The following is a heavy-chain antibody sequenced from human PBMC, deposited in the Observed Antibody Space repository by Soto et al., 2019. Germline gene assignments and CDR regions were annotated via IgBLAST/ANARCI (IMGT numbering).Heavy chain of an antibody. D-gene: IGHD6-6*01. V-gene: IGHV3-23*01. Sequence: LRLSCAASGFTFSSYAMSWVRQAPGKGLEWVSAISGSGGSTYYADSVKGRFTISRDNSKNTLYLQMNSLRAEDTAVYYCAKHPGKLVTFSLGYFQHWGQGTLVTV. CDR1: GFTFSSYA. J-gene: IGHJ1*01. CDR3: AKHPGKLVTFSLGYFQH. CDR2: ISGSGGST.